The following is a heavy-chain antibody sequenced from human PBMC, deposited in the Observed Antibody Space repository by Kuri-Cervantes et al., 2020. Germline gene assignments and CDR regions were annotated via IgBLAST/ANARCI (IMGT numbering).Heavy chain of an antibody. D-gene: IGHD6-19*01. J-gene: IGHJ4*02. CDR1: GFTFSSYW. Sequence: GGSLRLSCAASGFTFSSYWMHWVRHAPGKGLVWVRRINSDGSSTRYADSGKGRFTISRDNAKYTLYQNMNSVRAEDTAVYYCARTTLYSSGWLDYWGQGTLVTVSS. V-gene: IGHV3-74*01. CDR3: ARTTLYSSGWLDY. CDR2: INSDGSST.